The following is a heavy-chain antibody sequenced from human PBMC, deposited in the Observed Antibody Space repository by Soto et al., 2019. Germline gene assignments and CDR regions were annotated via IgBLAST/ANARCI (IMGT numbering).Heavy chain of an antibody. CDR1: GYTFTGYY. CDR2: INPNSGGT. CDR3: ARHLYDSSGYYYRQGGDYYYYGMDV. V-gene: IGHV1-2*02. D-gene: IGHD3-22*01. Sequence: ASVKVSCKASGYTFTGYYMHWVRQAPGQGLEWMGWINPNSGGTNYAQKFEGRVTMTSDTSISTAYMELSRLRSDNTAVYYCARHLYDSSGYYYRQGGDYYYYGMDVWGQGTTVTVSS. J-gene: IGHJ6*02.